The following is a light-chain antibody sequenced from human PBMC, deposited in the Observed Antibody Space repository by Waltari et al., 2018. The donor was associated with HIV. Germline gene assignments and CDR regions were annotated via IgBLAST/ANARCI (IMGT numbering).Light chain of an antibody. CDR2: DAS. CDR3: QQYNDWPPPET. J-gene: IGKJ2*01. CDR1: QGVSDK. V-gene: IGKV3-15*01. Sequence: EIVMTQSPATLSVSPGEEATRSCRASQGVSDKLAWYQQKPGQAPRLLIYDASTRATGIPARFSGSGSGTEFTLTISSLQSEDFAVYYCQQYNDWPPPETFGQGTKLDIK.